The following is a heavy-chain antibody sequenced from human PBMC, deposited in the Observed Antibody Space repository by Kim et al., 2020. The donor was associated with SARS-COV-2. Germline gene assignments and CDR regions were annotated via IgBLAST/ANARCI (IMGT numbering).Heavy chain of an antibody. V-gene: IGHV3-15*01. CDR1: GFSFSIGW. CDR3: TTDQGRWGYDP. Sequence: GGSLRLSCAVSGFSFSIGWMSWVRQAPGKGLEWVGRIKSKNDGGTSDYAAPVKGRFTISRDDSKDTLYLQMNSLKSEDTAVYYCTTDQGRWGYDPWGQGTLVTVSS. J-gene: IGHJ5*02. CDR2: IKSKNDGGTS. D-gene: IGHD1-26*01.